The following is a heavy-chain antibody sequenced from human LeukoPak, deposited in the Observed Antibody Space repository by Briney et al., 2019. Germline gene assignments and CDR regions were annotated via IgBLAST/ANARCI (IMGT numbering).Heavy chain of an antibody. J-gene: IGHJ4*02. CDR3: ARAAHYSSRNFDF. V-gene: IGHV4-59*01. Sequence: ESLSLTCSVSGGSISGYYWSWIRQPPGKGPEWIGYIYKRGSTNYNPFLKSRVTISVVTSKNQLSLKLKSVTAADTAVYYCARAAHYSSRNFDFWGQGTLVTVSS. CDR2: IYKRGST. CDR1: GGSISGYY. D-gene: IGHD6-13*01.